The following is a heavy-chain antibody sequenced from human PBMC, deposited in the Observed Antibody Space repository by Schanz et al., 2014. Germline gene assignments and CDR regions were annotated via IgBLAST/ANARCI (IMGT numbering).Heavy chain of an antibody. Sequence: QVQLQESGPGLVKPSQTLSLTCTVSGGSISSGSYYWSWIRQPAGKGLEWIGRIYTSGSTNYNPSLKSGFPIPLDPSKNHFPLKLSSVPAAGTAVYYCARDVGGCSSSTSCYAFEIWGQGTMVTVSS. CDR1: GGSISSGSYY. CDR2: IYTSGST. J-gene: IGHJ3*02. V-gene: IGHV4-61*02. D-gene: IGHD2-2*01. CDR3: ARDVGGCSSSTSCYAFEI.